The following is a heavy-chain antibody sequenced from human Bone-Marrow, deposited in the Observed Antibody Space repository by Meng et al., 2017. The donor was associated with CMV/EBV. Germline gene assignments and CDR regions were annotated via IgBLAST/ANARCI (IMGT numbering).Heavy chain of an antibody. J-gene: IGHJ4*02. D-gene: IGHD6-19*01. CDR3: AKRDSAWYSDY. Sequence: SQTLSLTCAISGDSVSSNGAAWHWIRQSPSRGLEWLGKTYYRSKWYDDYAVSVKSRITIDPDTSKNQFSLRLNSVTPEDTAVYYCAKRDSAWYSDYWGQGTLVTVSS. V-gene: IGHV6-1*01. CDR2: TYYRSKWYD. CDR1: GDSVSSNGAA.